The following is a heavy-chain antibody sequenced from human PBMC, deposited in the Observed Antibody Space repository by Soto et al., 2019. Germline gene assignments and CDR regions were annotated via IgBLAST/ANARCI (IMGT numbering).Heavy chain of an antibody. CDR1: GYSISSGYY. Sequence: SETLSLTCAVSGYSISSGYYWGWIRQPPEKGLERIWYIYYSGSTNYNPSLKSRVTISVDTSKNQFSLKLSSVTAADTAVYYCARVPGYCTNGVCFPEDNWFDPWGQGTLVTVSS. CDR3: ARVPGYCTNGVCFPEDNWFDP. V-gene: IGHV4-38-2*01. CDR2: IYYSGST. D-gene: IGHD2-8*01. J-gene: IGHJ5*02.